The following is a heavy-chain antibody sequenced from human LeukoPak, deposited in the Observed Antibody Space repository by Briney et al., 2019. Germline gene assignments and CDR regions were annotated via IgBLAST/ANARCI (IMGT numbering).Heavy chain of an antibody. J-gene: IGHJ6*02. CDR3: ARDAVDTANAV. D-gene: IGHD5-18*01. V-gene: IGHV3-74*01. Sequence: RGGSLRLSCAASGFTFTTYWMHWVRQAPGKGLVWASHINSDGSITSYADSVKGRFTISRDNAKNTLYLQMNSLRAEDTAVYYCARDAVDTANAVWGQGTTVTVSS. CDR2: INSDGSIT. CDR1: GFTFTTYW.